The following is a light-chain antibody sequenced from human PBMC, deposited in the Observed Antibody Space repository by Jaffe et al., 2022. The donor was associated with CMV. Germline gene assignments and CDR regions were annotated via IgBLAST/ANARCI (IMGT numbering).Light chain of an antibody. CDR1: QSVSSY. V-gene: IGKV3-11*01. J-gene: IGKJ1*01. CDR3: QQRKSWPPT. Sequence: EIVLTQSPATLSLSPGARATLSCRASQSVSSYLAWYQQKPGQAPRLLIYDASNRATGIPARFSGSGFGTDFSLTISSLEPGDFAVYYCQQRKSWPPTFGQGTKVEIK. CDR2: DAS.